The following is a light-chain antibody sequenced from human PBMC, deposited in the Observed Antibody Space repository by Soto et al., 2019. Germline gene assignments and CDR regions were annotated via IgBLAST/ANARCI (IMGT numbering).Light chain of an antibody. J-gene: IGLJ1*01. CDR1: SSDVGDYKY. V-gene: IGLV2-14*01. CDR3: SSYTTSNALV. Sequence: QSVLTQPASVSGSPGQSITISCTGTSSDVGDYKYVSWYQKHPGKAPKALIYEVSNRPSGVSNRFSGSKSGNTASLTISGLQAEDEADYCRSSYTTSNALVFGRGTKVTVL. CDR2: EVS.